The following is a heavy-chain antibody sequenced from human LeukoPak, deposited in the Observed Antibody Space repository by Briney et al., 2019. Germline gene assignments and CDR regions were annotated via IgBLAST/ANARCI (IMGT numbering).Heavy chain of an antibody. D-gene: IGHD6-13*01. CDR2: ISGSGGST. CDR1: GFTFSSYA. Sequence: QSGGSLRLSCAASGFTFSSYAMSWVRQAPGKGLEWVSAISGSGGSTYYADSVKGRFTISRDNSKNALYLQMNSLRAEDTAVYYCAKGSSSWYYYYGMDVWGQGTTVTVSS. V-gene: IGHV3-23*01. J-gene: IGHJ6*02. CDR3: AKGSSSWYYYYGMDV.